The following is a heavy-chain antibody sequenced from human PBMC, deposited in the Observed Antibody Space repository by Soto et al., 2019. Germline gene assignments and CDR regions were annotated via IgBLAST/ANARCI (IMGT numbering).Heavy chain of an antibody. CDR2: ITGRSAVP. J-gene: IGHJ3*02. D-gene: IGHD1-26*01. CDR3: TRGYSGIDIYAFDI. Sequence: EGQLLQSGGDLVQPGGSLRLSCAGSGLTLRSYAMTWIRQTPEKGLEWVSTITGRSAVPSYADSVNGRFTVSRDNSKNTVYLQMNSLKTEDTAVYYCTRGYSGIDIYAFDIWGQGTLVTVSS. CDR1: GLTLRSYA. V-gene: IGHV3-23*01.